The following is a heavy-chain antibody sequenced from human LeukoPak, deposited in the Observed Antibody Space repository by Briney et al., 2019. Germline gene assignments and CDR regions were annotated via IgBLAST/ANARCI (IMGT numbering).Heavy chain of an antibody. CDR2: ISTDGIGT. V-gene: IGHV3-74*01. Sequence: PGGSLRLSCAASGLTFSSYCMHWVRQAPGEGLVWVSRISTDGIGTTYADSVKGRFTISRDNAKNTLFLQMNSLRAEDTAMYYCARWASGSVTFDYWGQGALVTVSS. J-gene: IGHJ4*02. CDR3: ARWASGSVTFDY. D-gene: IGHD3-10*01. CDR1: GLTFSSYC.